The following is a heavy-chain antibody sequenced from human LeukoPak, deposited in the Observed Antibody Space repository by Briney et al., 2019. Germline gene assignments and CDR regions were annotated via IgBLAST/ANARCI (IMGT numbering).Heavy chain of an antibody. Sequence: GGSLRFSCAASPGITFSDYWMNWVRQAPGKGLEWVAIIRQDGRETLYLDSVRGRFTISRDNAKSSVYLEINSLRAEDTAVYYCVGGIGWQPDYWGQGTLVTVSS. J-gene: IGHJ4*02. D-gene: IGHD6-19*01. V-gene: IGHV3-7*03. CDR1: PGITFSDYW. CDR2: IRQDGRET. CDR3: VGGIGWQPDY.